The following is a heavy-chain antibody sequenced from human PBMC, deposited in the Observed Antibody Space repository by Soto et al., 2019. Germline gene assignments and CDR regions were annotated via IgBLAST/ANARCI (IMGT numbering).Heavy chain of an antibody. V-gene: IGHV2-5*02. CDR1: GFSLTSRPVG. CDR3: EHSRDYDGSWNEGYFGY. CDR2: IYWDDDK. J-gene: IGHJ4*02. D-gene: IGHD1-1*01. Sequence: QITLKESGPALMKPTQTLTLTCTFSGFSLTSRPVGLGCLRQPPGKALEWLALIYWDDDKRYNPSLRSRRTITKGTSYNQVVLTMTNMDPVDTATYYCEHSRDYDGSWNEGYFGYWGQGSLVTVSS.